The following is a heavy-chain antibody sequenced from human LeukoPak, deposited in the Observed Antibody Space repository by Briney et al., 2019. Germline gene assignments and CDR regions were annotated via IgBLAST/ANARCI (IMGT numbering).Heavy chain of an antibody. V-gene: IGHV4-59*08. CDR1: GGSISSYY. CDR3: ASSTGPWYYGMDV. D-gene: IGHD1-1*01. Sequence: PSETLSLTCTVSGGSISSYYWSWIRQPPGKGLEWIGYIYYSGSTNYNPSLKSRVTISVDTSKNQLSLKLSSVTAADTAVYYCASSTGPWYYGMDVWGQGTTVTVSS. J-gene: IGHJ6*02. CDR2: IYYSGST.